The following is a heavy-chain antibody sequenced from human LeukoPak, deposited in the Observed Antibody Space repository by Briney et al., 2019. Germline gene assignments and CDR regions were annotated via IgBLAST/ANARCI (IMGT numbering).Heavy chain of an antibody. Sequence: SGRSLRLSCAASGFTFSSYAMHWVRQAPGKWLEWVAVISYDGSNKYYADSVKGRFTISRDNSKNTLYLQMNSLRAEDTAVYYCAREDYGDSRIPYYGMDVWGQGTTVTVSS. D-gene: IGHD4-17*01. CDR3: AREDYGDSRIPYYGMDV. V-gene: IGHV3-30-3*01. J-gene: IGHJ6*02. CDR1: GFTFSSYA. CDR2: ISYDGSNK.